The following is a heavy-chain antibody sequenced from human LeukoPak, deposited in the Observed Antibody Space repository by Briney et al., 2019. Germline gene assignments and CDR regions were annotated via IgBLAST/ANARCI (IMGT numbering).Heavy chain of an antibody. V-gene: IGHV1-2*02. CDR1: GYTFTGYY. J-gene: IGHJ5*02. CDR2: INPNSGGT. CDR3: ARAGYSSGWYWFDP. Sequence: GASVKVSCKASGYTFTGYYMHWVRQDPGQGLEWMGWINPNSGGTNYAQKFQGRVTMTRDTSISTAYMELSRLRSDDTAVYYCARAGYSSGWYWFDPWGQGTLVTVSS. D-gene: IGHD6-19*01.